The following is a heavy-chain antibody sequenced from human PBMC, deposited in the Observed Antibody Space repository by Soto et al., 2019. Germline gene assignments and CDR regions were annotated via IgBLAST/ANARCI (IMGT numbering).Heavy chain of an antibody. D-gene: IGHD6-13*01. Sequence: QVQLVQSGAEVKKPGSSVKVSCQASGGTFSSYAISWVRQAPGQGLEWMGGIIPIFGTANYAQKFQGRVKITADESMSTAYMELGSLRSEDTAVYYCARGVAAAGTYYGMDVWGRGTTVTVSS. J-gene: IGHJ6*02. V-gene: IGHV1-69*01. CDR3: ARGVAAAGTYYGMDV. CDR1: GGTFSSYA. CDR2: IIPIFGTA.